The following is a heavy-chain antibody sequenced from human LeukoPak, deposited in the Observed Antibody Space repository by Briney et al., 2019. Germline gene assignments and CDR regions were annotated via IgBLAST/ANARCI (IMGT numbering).Heavy chain of an antibody. V-gene: IGHV3-NL1*01. J-gene: IGHJ6*02. CDR2: INTSGGST. Sequence: PGGSLRLSCAASGFTFSSYWMHWVRQAPGKGLEWVSTINTSGGSTYYADSVKGRFTISRDNSKNTLYLQMNILRTEDTAVYYCAKSQSYQIYYYVTHVWGQGTTVIVSS. D-gene: IGHD1-26*01. CDR3: AKSQSYQIYYYVTHV. CDR1: GFTFSSYW.